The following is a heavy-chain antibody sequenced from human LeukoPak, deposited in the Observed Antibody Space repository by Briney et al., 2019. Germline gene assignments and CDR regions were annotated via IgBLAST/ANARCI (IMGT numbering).Heavy chain of an antibody. CDR2: IYPTSGDI. CDR3: ARAAISVAGDYHYHYMDV. J-gene: IGHJ6*03. Sequence: ASVKVSCKASGYTFTGHYMHWVRQAPGQGLEWMGWIYPTSGDIDYSHIFEGRVTMTRDTSTSTAYMELSRLRSDGTAVYYCARAAISVAGDYHYHYMDVWGKGTTVTGSS. D-gene: IGHD6-19*01. V-gene: IGHV1-2*02. CDR1: GYTFTGHY.